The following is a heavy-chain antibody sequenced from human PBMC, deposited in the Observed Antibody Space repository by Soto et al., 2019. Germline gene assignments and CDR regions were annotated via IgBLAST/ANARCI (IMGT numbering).Heavy chain of an antibody. CDR2: ISGSGDRT. CDR1: GITIXNYP. V-gene: IGHV3-23*01. CDR3: VKDDGGYPSTAPH. Sequence: GGSLRLSCASSGITIXNYPMSLVRQAPGKGLDWVSGISGSGDRTYYADSAKGRFTISKDISKNSLSLQLDNLGVEDTAVYFCVKDDGGYPSTAPHWGQGTLVTV. D-gene: IGHD3-22*01. J-gene: IGHJ4*02.